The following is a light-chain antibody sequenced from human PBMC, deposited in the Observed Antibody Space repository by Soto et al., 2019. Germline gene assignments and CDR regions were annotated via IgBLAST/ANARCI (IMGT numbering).Light chain of an antibody. CDR3: HQRSSWPRT. CDR2: DAS. V-gene: IGKV3-11*01. Sequence: TPSRCTLTLFPGEGAILSCRASRTVGYYLAWYQQKAGQAPRPLIYDASNRAPGIPARFSGSGSGTDFTLTISSLEPEDFAVYYCHQRSSWPRTFGGGTKVDI. CDR1: RTVGYY. J-gene: IGKJ4*02.